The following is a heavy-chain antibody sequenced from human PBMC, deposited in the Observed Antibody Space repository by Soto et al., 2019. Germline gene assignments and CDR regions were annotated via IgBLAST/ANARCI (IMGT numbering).Heavy chain of an antibody. CDR2: INHSGST. CDR3: ARAGGYYYDSSGYLY. CDR1: GGPFSGYY. V-gene: IGHV4-34*01. Sequence: SETLSLTCAVYGGPFSGYYWSWIRQPPGKGLEWIGEINHSGSTNYNPSLKSRVTISVDTSKNQFSLKLSSVTAADTAVYYCARAGGYYYDSSGYLYWGQGTLV. J-gene: IGHJ4*02. D-gene: IGHD3-22*01.